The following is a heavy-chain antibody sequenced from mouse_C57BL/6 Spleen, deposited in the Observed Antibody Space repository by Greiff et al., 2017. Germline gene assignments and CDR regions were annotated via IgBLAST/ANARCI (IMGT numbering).Heavy chain of an antibody. V-gene: IGHV1-82*01. CDR2: IYPGDGDT. Sequence: VQLQQSGPELVKPGASVKISCKASGYAFSSSWMNWVKQRPGKGLEWIGRIYPGDGDTNYNGKFKGKATLTADKSSSTAYMQLSSLTSEDSAVYFCARGEIYYGNDVGYWGQGTTLTVSS. CDR1: GYAFSSSW. J-gene: IGHJ2*01. CDR3: ARGEIYYGNDVGY. D-gene: IGHD2-2*01.